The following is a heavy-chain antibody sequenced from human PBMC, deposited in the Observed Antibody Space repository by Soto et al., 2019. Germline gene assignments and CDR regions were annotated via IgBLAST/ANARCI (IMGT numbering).Heavy chain of an antibody. V-gene: IGHV1-69*12. D-gene: IGHD1-26*01. CDR2: IIPLFGTT. CDR3: ARDGGGATFDY. J-gene: IGHJ4*02. Sequence: QVQLVQSGAEVRKPGSSVKVSCEASGGTFSSYALNWMRQAPGQGLEWMGGIIPLFGTTTYAEKFQGRLSITADASTRTAFLELSSLTSEDTAVYSCARDGGGATFDYWGQGTLVTVSS. CDR1: GGTFSSYA.